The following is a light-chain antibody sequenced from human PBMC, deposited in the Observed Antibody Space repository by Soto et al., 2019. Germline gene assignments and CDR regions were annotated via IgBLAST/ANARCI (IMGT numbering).Light chain of an antibody. J-gene: IGLJ1*01. CDR1: STDVGGYNY. CDR3: SSYLNYNSEV. Sequence: QSALTQPPSASGSPGESVTISCTGTSTDVGGYNYVSWYQRHPGKAPKLIIYEVNKRPSGVPDRFSGSKSGNTASLTVSGLQAEDEADYYCSSYLNYNSEVFGTGTKVPVL. V-gene: IGLV2-8*01. CDR2: EVN.